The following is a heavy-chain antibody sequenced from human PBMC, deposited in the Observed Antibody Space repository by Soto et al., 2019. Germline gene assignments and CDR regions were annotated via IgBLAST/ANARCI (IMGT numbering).Heavy chain of an antibody. CDR2: VKEDGSDK. CDR3: ARDSCSGGSC. CDR1: GFNFSRDW. D-gene: IGHD2-15*01. J-gene: IGHJ4*02. Sequence: EVQLVESGGDLVQPGGSLRLSCVVSGFNFSRDWMSWVRQAPGKGLEWVANVKEDGSDKYHVDSVKGRFTISRDNAKNSLYLQMNSLRVEDTAVYYCARDSCSGGSCWGQGTLVTVSS. V-gene: IGHV3-7*01.